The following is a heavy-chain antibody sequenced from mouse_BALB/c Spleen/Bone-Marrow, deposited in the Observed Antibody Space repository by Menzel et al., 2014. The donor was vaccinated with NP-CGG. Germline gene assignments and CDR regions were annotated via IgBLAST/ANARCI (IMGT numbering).Heavy chain of an antibody. V-gene: IGHV5-17*02. CDR1: GFTFSRFG. D-gene: IGHD4-1*01. CDR3: TRGGNWEDFDY. Sequence: EVHLVESGGGLVQPGGFRKLSCAASGFTFSRFGMHWVRQAPEKGLEWVAYISSGSRTIYYADTVKGRFTISRDNPKNTLFLQMTGLRSEDTAMYYCTRGGNWEDFDYWGQGTTLTVSS. CDR2: ISSGSRTI. J-gene: IGHJ2*01.